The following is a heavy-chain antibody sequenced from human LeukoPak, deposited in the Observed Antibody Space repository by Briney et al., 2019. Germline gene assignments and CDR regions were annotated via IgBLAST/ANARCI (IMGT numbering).Heavy chain of an antibody. V-gene: IGHV3-23*01. J-gene: IGHJ4*02. CDR3: AKGIMSGWSFDY. D-gene: IGHD6-19*01. Sequence: GGSLRLSCAASGFTFSSYAMSWVRQAPGKGLEWVSAISGSGGSTYYADSVKGRFTFSRDNSKNTLYLQMNSLRAEDTAVYYCAKGIMSGWSFDYWGQGTLVTVSS. CDR1: GFTFSSYA. CDR2: ISGSGGST.